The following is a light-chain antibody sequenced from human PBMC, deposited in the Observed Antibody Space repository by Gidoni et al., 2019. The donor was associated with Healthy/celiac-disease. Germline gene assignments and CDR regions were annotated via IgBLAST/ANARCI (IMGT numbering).Light chain of an antibody. J-gene: IGKJ3*01. Sequence: IQMTQSPSTLSASVGDSVTITCRASQSISSGLAWYQQKPGKAPKLLISKASSLESGVPSRFSGRGSGTEFTLTISSLQPDDFATYYCQQYNSYWTFGPXTKVDI. CDR3: QQYNSYWT. V-gene: IGKV1-5*03. CDR1: QSISSG. CDR2: KAS.